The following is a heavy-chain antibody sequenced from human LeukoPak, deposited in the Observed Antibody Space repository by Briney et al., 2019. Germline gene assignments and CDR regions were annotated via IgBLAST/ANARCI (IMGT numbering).Heavy chain of an antibody. CDR3: VKDTTSGSSTSFDALDI. V-gene: IGHV3-9*03. D-gene: IGHD2-2*01. Sequence: GGSLRLSCAASGFTFDDYAMHWVRQPPGKGLEWVSGISWNSGSIGYADSVKGRFTISRDNAKNSLYLRMNSLRAEDMALYYCVKDTTSGSSTSFDALDIWGQGTMATVSS. CDR1: GFTFDDYA. J-gene: IGHJ3*02. CDR2: ISWNSGSI.